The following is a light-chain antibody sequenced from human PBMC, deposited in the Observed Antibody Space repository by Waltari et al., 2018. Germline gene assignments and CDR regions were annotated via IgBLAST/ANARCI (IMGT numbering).Light chain of an antibody. CDR1: SSDVGGYDS. Sequence: QSALTQPASVSGSPGQSITISCTGTSSDVGGYDSVSWYQQHPGKAPKLMIYEVSNRPSGVSSRFSGSYAANTASLTISGLQAEDEADYYCSSYTSSSSWVFGGGTKLTVL. CDR2: EVS. J-gene: IGLJ3*02. V-gene: IGLV2-14*01. CDR3: SSYTSSSSWV.